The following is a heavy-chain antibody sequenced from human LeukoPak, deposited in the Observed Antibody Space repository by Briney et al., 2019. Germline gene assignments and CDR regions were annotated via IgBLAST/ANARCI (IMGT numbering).Heavy chain of an antibody. D-gene: IGHD1-14*01. CDR1: NYSFTTFA. V-gene: IGHV7-81*01. J-gene: IGHJ4*02. Sequence: ASVKVSCKASNYSFTTFAMNWVPQAPGQGLEWMGWFTGNPSCAQAFTGRFVFFMDTSASTPYLQINSLKAEDMAISYCVTFGSPRTHSILVFDYWGLGTLVTVSS. CDR2: FTGNP. CDR3: VTFGSPRTHSILVFDY.